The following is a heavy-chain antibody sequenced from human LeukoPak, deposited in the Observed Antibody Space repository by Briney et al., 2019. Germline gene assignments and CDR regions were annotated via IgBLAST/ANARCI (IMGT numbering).Heavy chain of an antibody. CDR1: GFTFSSYG. CDR2: ISYDGSNK. V-gene: IGHV3-30*18. J-gene: IGHJ3*02. Sequence: PGGSLRLSCAASGFTFSSYGMHWVRQAPGKGLEWVAVISYDGSNKYYADSVKGRFTISRDNSKNTLYLQMNSLRAEDTAVYYCAKVHSKYSSSWYGAFDIWGQGTMVTVSS. D-gene: IGHD6-13*01. CDR3: AKVHSKYSSSWYGAFDI.